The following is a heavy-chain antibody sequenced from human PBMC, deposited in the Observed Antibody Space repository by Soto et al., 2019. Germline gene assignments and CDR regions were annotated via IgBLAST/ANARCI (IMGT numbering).Heavy chain of an antibody. CDR1: GFTFSIFD. Sequence: SGGSLSLSCDASGFTFSIFDMHWVRQAPGKGLEWVAVLSYDGTYKYYAYSVKGRFTISRDNSKNMLFLQMNSLRPDDTALYYCANDQAQYGTAHFYWMDVWGQGTLVTVSS. CDR2: LSYDGTYK. J-gene: IGHJ6*02. V-gene: IGHV3-30*18. CDR3: ANDQAQYGTAHFYWMDV. D-gene: IGHD1-26*01.